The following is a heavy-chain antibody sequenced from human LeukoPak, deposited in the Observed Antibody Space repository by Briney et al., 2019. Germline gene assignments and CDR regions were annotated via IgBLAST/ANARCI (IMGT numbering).Heavy chain of an antibody. CDR1: GYSISSGYY. J-gene: IGHJ4*02. V-gene: IGHV4-38-2*02. CDR2: IYHSGST. CDR3: ARDVSGIAAAGGAY. D-gene: IGHD6-13*01. Sequence: SETLSLTCTVSGYSISSGYYWGWIRQPPGKGLEWIGSIYHSGSTYYNPSLKSRVTISVDTSENQFSLKLSSVTAADTAVYYCARDVSGIAAAGGAYWGQGTLVTVSS.